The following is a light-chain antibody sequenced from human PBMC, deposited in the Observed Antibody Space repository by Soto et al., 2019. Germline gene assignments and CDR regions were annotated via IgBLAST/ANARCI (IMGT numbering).Light chain of an antibody. V-gene: IGKV1-39*01. Sequence: DIQMTQSPSSLSASVGDRVTITCRASQSISNYLNWYQHKVGKAPKLLISAASTLQSGVPSRFGGSGSGTDFTLTIRSLQPEDFATYFCQQTYSTPIFTFGPGTKVDIK. J-gene: IGKJ3*01. CDR1: QSISNY. CDR3: QQTYSTPIFT. CDR2: AAS.